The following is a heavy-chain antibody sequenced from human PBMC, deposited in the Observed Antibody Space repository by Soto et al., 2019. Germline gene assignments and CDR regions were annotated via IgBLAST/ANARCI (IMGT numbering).Heavy chain of an antibody. J-gene: IGHJ6*02. CDR2: IYNNGPT. CDR1: GDSISSGGHY. CDR3: ARDGAVPYGMDV. V-gene: IGHV4-31*11. Sequence: QVQLQESGPGLVKPSQTLSLTCAVSGDSISSGGHYWSWVRQHPGKGLEWIGYIYNNGPTYFNPPLKSRGTIAVDTAKNEFSLKVTSVTAADTAVYYCARDGAVPYGMDVWGHGTAVTVSS. D-gene: IGHD3-16*01.